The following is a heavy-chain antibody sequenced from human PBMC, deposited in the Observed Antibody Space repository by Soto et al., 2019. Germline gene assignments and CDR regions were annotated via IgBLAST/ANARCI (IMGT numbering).Heavy chain of an antibody. Sequence: GASVKVSCKASGYTFTSYGISWVRQAPGQGLEWMGWISAYNGNTNYAQKLQGRVTMTTDTSTSTAYMELRSLRSDDTAVYYCARDRDYDILTGENWFDPWGQGTLVTVSS. V-gene: IGHV1-18*01. CDR1: GYTFTSYG. J-gene: IGHJ5*02. CDR2: ISAYNGNT. D-gene: IGHD3-9*01. CDR3: ARDRDYDILTGENWFDP.